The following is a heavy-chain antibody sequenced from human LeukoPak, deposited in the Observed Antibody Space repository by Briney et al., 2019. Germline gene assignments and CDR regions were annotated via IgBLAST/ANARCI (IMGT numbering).Heavy chain of an antibody. V-gene: IGHV3-48*03. CDR2: ISSSGSTI. D-gene: IGHD3-10*01. CDR3: ARARERLRGAFDI. J-gene: IGHJ3*02. Sequence: GGSLRLSCAASGFTFSSYEMNWVRQAPGKGLEWVSYISSSGSTIYYADSVKGRFTISRDNAKNSLYLQMNSLRAGDTAVYYCARARERLRGAFDIWGQGTMVTVSS. CDR1: GFTFSSYE.